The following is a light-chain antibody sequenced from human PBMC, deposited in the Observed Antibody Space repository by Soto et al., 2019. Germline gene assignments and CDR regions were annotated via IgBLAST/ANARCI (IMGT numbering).Light chain of an antibody. CDR1: SGHSSYA. CDR2: LNSDGSH. Sequence: QHVLTQSPSASASLGASVKLTCTLSSGHSSYAIAWHQQQPEKGPRYLMKLNSDGSHSKGDGIPDRFSGSSSGAERYLTISSLQSEDEADYYCQTWGTGMVFGGGTKLTVL. V-gene: IGLV4-69*01. J-gene: IGLJ2*01. CDR3: QTWGTGMV.